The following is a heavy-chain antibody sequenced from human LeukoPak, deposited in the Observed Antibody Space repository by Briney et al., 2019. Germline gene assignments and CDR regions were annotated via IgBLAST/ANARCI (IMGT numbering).Heavy chain of an antibody. J-gene: IGHJ5*02. Sequence: GESLKISCKGSGYSFTSYWIGWVRQMPGKGLEWMGIIYPGDSDTRYSSSFQGQVTISADKSISTAYLQWSSLKASDTAMYYCARLKSIDSLYNWFDPWGQGTLVTVSS. CDR3: ARLKSIDSLYNWFDP. CDR1: GYSFTSYW. D-gene: IGHD2/OR15-2a*01. CDR2: IYPGDSDT. V-gene: IGHV5-51*01.